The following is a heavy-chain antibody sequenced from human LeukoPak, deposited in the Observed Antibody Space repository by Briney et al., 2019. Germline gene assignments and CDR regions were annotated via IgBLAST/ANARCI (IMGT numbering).Heavy chain of an antibody. D-gene: IGHD4-11*01. CDR2: IEQDGREE. CDR1: GFIFSDYW. CDR3: ARGEVDSNVDY. V-gene: IGHV3-7*05. Sequence: PGGSLRLSCAASGFIFSDYWMNWVRQAPGKGLEWVANIEQDGREEYYVDSVKGRFTISRDNAKNSLYLQMNSPRAEDTAVYYCARGEVDSNVDYWGQGTLVTVSS. J-gene: IGHJ4*02.